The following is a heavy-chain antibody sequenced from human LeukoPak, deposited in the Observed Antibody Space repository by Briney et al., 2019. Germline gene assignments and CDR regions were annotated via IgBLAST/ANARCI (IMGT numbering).Heavy chain of an antibody. D-gene: IGHD5-12*01. Sequence: SETLSLTCIVFGGSISSGDYYWTWIRQAPGKGLEWIGYIHYNERTYSNPSLKSRLTMSVDMSKNQSSLKLTSVTAADTAVYYCARDFNGGYGQVDSWGRGTLVTVSS. J-gene: IGHJ4*02. V-gene: IGHV4-30-4*01. CDR1: GGSISSGDYY. CDR3: ARDFNGGYGQVDS. CDR2: IHYNERT.